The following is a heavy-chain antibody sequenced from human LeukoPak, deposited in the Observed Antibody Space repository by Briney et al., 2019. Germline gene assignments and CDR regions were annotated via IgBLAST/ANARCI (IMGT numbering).Heavy chain of an antibody. V-gene: IGHV1-46*01. D-gene: IGHD6-13*01. Sequence: ASVKVSCKASGYTFTSYYMHWVRQAPGQGLEWMGIINPSGGSTSYAQKFQGRVTMTRDTSTSTVYMELSSLRSEDTAVYYCARGPPGHSSSWYPWNYWGQGTLVTVSS. CDR2: INPSGGST. CDR3: ARGPPGHSSSWYPWNY. CDR1: GYTFTSYY. J-gene: IGHJ4*02.